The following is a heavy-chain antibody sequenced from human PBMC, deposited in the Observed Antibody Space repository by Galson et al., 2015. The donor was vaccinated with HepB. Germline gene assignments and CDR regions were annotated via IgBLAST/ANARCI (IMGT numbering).Heavy chain of an antibody. CDR1: GGTFSSYA. D-gene: IGHD3-16*01. CDR2: IIPILGIA. CDR3: ARDFGDGVGWFDP. V-gene: IGHV1-69*04. Sequence: SVKVSCKASGGTFSSYAISWVRQAPGQGLEWMGRIIPILGIANHAQKFQGRVTITADKSTSTAYMELISLRSEDTAVYYCARDFGDGVGWFDPWGQEPWSPSPQ. J-gene: IGHJ5*02.